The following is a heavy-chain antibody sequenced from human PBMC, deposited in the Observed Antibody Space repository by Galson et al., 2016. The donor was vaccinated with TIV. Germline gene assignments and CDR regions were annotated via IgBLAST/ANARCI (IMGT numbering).Heavy chain of an antibody. V-gene: IGHV3-30-3*01. CDR2: ISYDGTNR. CDR1: GFSFSRNA. Sequence: SLRLSCAASGFSFSRNAMHWVRQTPGRGLEWVAVISYDGTNRYYADSVKGRLTVSRDNSRNTVYLQMNSVRTEDTALYYCATSTVGENIYYYGMDVWGHGTPVTVSS. J-gene: IGHJ6*02. D-gene: IGHD1-26*01. CDR3: ATSTVGENIYYYGMDV.